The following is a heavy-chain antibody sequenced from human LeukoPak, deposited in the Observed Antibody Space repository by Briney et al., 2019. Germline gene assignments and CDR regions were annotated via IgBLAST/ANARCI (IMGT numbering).Heavy chain of an antibody. CDR2: ISAHTGTT. V-gene: IGHV1-18*01. J-gene: IGHJ5*02. Sequence: ASVKVSCKASGGTFSSYGISWVRQAPGQGLEWMGWISAHTGTTNYAQKFQGRVTMTIDTSTSTAFMELRSLRSDDTAVYYCARMARIWFGESWYNWFDPWGQGTLVTVSS. D-gene: IGHD3-10*01. CDR3: ARMARIWFGESWYNWFDP. CDR1: GGTFSSYG.